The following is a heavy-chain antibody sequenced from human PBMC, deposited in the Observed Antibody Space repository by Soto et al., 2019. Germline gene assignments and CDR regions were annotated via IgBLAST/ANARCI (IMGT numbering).Heavy chain of an antibody. Sequence: ETLSLTCTVSGGSISSYYWSWIRQPAGKGLEWIGRIYTSGSTNYNPSLKSRVTMSVDTSKNQFSLKLSSVTAADTAVYYCAGAKMITFGGVIVPRYYYYGMDVWGQGTTVTVSS. V-gene: IGHV4-4*07. CDR3: AGAKMITFGGVIVPRYYYYGMDV. D-gene: IGHD3-16*02. J-gene: IGHJ6*02. CDR2: IYTSGST. CDR1: GGSISSYY.